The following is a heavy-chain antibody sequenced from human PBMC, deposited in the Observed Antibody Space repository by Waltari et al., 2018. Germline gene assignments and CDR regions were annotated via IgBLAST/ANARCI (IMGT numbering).Heavy chain of an antibody. D-gene: IGHD1-26*01. CDR1: GYLFTVDY. J-gene: IGHJ4*02. CDR2: INPNSGGA. Sequence: QVQLVQSGAEEKKPGASVKVSFTASGYLFTVDYIHWVRQAPGQGLEWMGWINPNSGGANYAQRFLGMVTMTRDTSISTAYMELNSLRSDDTALYYCGREMGVSWRVVDYWGQGTLVTVSS. V-gene: IGHV1-2*02. CDR3: GREMGVSWRVVDY.